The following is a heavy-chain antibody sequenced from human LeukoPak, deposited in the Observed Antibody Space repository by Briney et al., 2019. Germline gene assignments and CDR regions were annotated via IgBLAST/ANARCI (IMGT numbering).Heavy chain of an antibody. J-gene: IGHJ4*02. CDR3: AKDVPYCSSTICYKGFDY. Sequence: GGSLRLSCAASGFSFSNYAMSWVRQAPGKGLEWVSGITGSGGTTYYAASVKGRFTISRDNSKNSLYLQMNSLRAEDTAVYYCAKDVPYCSSTICYKGFDYWGQGTLVTVSS. D-gene: IGHD2-2*02. CDR2: ITGSGGTT. V-gene: IGHV3-23*01. CDR1: GFSFSNYA.